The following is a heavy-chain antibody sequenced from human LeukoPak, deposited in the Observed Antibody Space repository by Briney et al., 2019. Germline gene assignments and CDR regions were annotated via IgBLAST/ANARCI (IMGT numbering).Heavy chain of an antibody. J-gene: IGHJ6*02. V-gene: IGHV5-10-1*01. D-gene: IGHD6-25*01. Sequence: GESLKISCKGSGYSFTSYWINWVRQMPGKGLEWMGRIDPTDSYTNYSPSFQGHVTMSADRSISTVYLQWSSLKASDTALYYCARQAVDYYYGMDVWGQGTTVTVSS. CDR2: IDPTDSYT. CDR1: GYSFTSYW. CDR3: ARQAVDYYYGMDV.